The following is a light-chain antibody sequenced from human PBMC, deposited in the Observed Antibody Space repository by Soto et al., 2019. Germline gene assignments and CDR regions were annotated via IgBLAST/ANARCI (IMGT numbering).Light chain of an antibody. CDR1: QSVSSTY. V-gene: IGKV3-20*01. Sequence: IVLTQSPVTLSLSPWERATLSCRASQSVSSTYLAWYQQKPGQAPSLLIYGASSRATGIPDRFSGSGSGTAFTLTISRLEPEDFAVYYCQQYGSSPPWTFGQGTKVDIK. CDR2: GAS. CDR3: QQYGSSPPWT. J-gene: IGKJ1*01.